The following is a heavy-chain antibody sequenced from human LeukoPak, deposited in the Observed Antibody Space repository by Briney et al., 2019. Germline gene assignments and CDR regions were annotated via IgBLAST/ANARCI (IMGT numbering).Heavy chain of an antibody. D-gene: IGHD1-20*01. CDR1: GGSMSSYY. J-gene: IGHJ5*02. CDR2: IHGSGIS. CDR3: SRGHNWNDWFDA. Sequence: PSETLPLTCSVSGGSMSSYYWTWIRQPAGKGLEWIGRIHGSGISNYNPSLKSRVTMSLDTSKNEFSLKVASVTAADTAVYYCSRGHNWNDWFDAWGQGTVVAVSS. V-gene: IGHV4-4*07.